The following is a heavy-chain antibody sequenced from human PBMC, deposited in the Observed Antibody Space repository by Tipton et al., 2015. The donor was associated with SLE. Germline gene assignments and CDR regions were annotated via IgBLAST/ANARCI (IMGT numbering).Heavy chain of an antibody. J-gene: IGHJ4*02. D-gene: IGHD6-19*01. V-gene: IGHV4-59*01. CDR3: ARAGGDSSGWDFDY. Sequence: TLSLTCTVSGGSISSYYWSWIRQPPGKGLEWIGYIYYSGSTNYNPSLKSRVTISVDTSKNQFSLKLSSVTAADTAVYYCARAGGDSSGWDFDYWGQGTLVTVPS. CDR2: IYYSGST. CDR1: GGSISSYY.